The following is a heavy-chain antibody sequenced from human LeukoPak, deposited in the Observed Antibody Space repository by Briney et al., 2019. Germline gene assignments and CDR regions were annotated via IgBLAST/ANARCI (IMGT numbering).Heavy chain of an antibody. CDR3: AKENWAYNWKYDSSASGIKY. CDR2: ISAGGGST. D-gene: IGHD3-22*01. J-gene: IGHJ4*02. V-gene: IGHV3-23*01. CDR1: GSSISGSNYY. Sequence: ETLSLTCAVSGSSISGSNYYWGWIRQPPGKGLEWVSGISAGGGSTYYADSVKGRFTISRDNSKNTLYLQMNSLRAEDTAVYYCAKENWAYNWKYDSSASGIKYWGQGTLVTVSS.